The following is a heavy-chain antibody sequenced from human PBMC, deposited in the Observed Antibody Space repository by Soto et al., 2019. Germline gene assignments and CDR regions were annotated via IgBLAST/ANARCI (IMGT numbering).Heavy chain of an antibody. J-gene: IGHJ4*02. CDR1: GFIVRNHE. CDR3: ARETPHCGGDCFDY. CDR2: INSDGTT. D-gene: IGHD2-21*02. Sequence: GGSLRLSCTASGFIVRNHEFNWVRQAPGKGLEWLSYINSDGTTYYAEAVKGRFTVSRDNAENSVHLQMSSLRAEDTAVYYCARETPHCGGDCFDYWGQGTLVTVSS. V-gene: IGHV3-48*03.